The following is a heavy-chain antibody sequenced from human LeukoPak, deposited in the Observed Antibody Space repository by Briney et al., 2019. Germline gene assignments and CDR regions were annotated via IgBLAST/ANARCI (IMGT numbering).Heavy chain of an antibody. CDR3: ATYSSLNRREFQY. J-gene: IGHJ1*01. V-gene: IGHV3-7*01. D-gene: IGHD3-22*01. CDR1: GFTFSNYW. Sequence: HSGGSLRLSREGSGFTFSNYWMGWVRQAPGKGLQWVANIKTDGSEKYYVDSVKGRFTISRDNAKNSLYLQMNSLRAEDTAVYYCATYSSLNRREFQYWGQGTLLTVSS. CDR2: IKTDGSEK.